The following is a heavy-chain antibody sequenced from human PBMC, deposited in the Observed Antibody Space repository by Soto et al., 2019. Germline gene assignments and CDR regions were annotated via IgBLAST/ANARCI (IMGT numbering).Heavy chain of an antibody. CDR3: ARDTTYNWNDAEGALDAFDI. V-gene: IGHV4-31*03. Sequence: KAXATLSLTCTVSGGSISSGGYYWSWIRQHPGKGLEWIGYIYYSGSTYYNPSLKSRVTISVDTSKNQFSLKLSSVTAADTAVYYCARDTTYNWNDAEGALDAFDIWGQGTMVTVSS. CDR1: GGSISSGGYY. J-gene: IGHJ3*02. D-gene: IGHD1-1*01. CDR2: IYYSGST.